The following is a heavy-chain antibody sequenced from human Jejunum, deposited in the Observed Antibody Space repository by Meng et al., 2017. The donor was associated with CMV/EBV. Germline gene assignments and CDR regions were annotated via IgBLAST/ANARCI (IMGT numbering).Heavy chain of an antibody. CDR2: TTRSGGRT. D-gene: IGHD1-7*01. J-gene: IGHJ5*01. CDR3: AKDRRYNWNYAWFDS. CDR1: GFAFGEYA. V-gene: IGHV3-23*01. Sequence: GFAFGEYAVGWVRQAPGRGLEWVSGTTRSGGRTKYADSVEGRFALSRDNSNNTLYLQMNSLRGEDTAVYYCAKDRRYNWNYAWFDSWGQGTLVTVSS.